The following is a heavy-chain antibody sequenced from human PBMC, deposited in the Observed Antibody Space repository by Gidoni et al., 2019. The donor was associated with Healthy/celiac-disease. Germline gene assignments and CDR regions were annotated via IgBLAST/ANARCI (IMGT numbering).Heavy chain of an antibody. V-gene: IGHV3-7*01. J-gene: IGHJ4*02. CDR3: ARGSPAYLVVPAAPFDY. D-gene: IGHD2-2*01. Sequence: EVQLVESGGGLVQPGGSLRLSCAACGFAFRSYWMCWVRQAPGKGLEWVANIKQDGSEKYYVDSVKGRFTISRDNAKNSLYLQMNSLRAEDTAVYYCARGSPAYLVVPAAPFDYWGQGTLVTVSS. CDR2: IKQDGSEK. CDR1: GFAFRSYW.